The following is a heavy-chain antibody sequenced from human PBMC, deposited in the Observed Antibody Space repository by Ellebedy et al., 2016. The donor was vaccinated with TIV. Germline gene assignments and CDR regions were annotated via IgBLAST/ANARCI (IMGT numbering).Heavy chain of an antibody. D-gene: IGHD2-2*01. CDR3: ARGAYCSSTSCHRYYYYYYGMDV. CDR1: GGSFSGYY. V-gene: IGHV4-34*01. Sequence: SETLSLTCAVYGGSFSGYYWSWIRQPPGKGLEWIGEINHSGSTNYNPSLKSRVTVSVDTSKNQFSLKLSSVTAADTAVYYCARGAYCSSTSCHRYYYYYYGMDVWGQGTTVTVSS. CDR2: INHSGST. J-gene: IGHJ6*02.